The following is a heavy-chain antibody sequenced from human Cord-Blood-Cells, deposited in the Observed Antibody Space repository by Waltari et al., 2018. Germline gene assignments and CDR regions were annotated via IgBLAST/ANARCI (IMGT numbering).Heavy chain of an antibody. CDR2: IYYSGST. Sequence: QLQLQESGPGLVKPSENLSPTGPVSVGSIRSRSYYWGWIRQPPGKGLEWIGSIYYSGSTYYNPSLKSRVTISVDTSKNQFSLKLSSVTAADTAVYYCARSKLVWFDPWGQGTLVTVSS. V-gene: IGHV4-39*01. CDR3: ARSKLVWFDP. D-gene: IGHD6-6*01. J-gene: IGHJ5*02. CDR1: VGSIRSRSYY.